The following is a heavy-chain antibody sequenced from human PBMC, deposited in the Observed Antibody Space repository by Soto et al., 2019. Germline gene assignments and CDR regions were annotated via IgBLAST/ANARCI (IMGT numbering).Heavy chain of an antibody. CDR2: IYYSGST. CDR3: ARHVGYCSGGSCYSVYYYMDV. D-gene: IGHD2-15*01. Sequence: QLQLQESGPGLVKPSETLSLTCTVSGGSISSSSYYWGWIRQPPGKGLEWIGSIYYSGSTYYNPSLKSRVTISVDTSKNQFSLKLSSVTAADTAVYYCARHVGYCSGGSCYSVYYYMDVWGKGTTVTVSS. CDR1: GGSISSSSYY. J-gene: IGHJ6*03. V-gene: IGHV4-39*01.